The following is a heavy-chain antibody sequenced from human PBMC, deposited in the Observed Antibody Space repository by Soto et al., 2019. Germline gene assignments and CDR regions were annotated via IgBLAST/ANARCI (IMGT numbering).Heavy chain of an antibody. CDR1: GFSFSVYG. V-gene: IGHV3-33*01. CDR3: AAWAEGATEVH. D-gene: IGHD2-15*01. J-gene: IGHJ4*02. CDR2: KWYDASKQ. Sequence: QVQLVESGGGVVQPGRSLRLSCETSGFSFSVYGMHWVRQAPGKGLEWVAVKWYDASKQFYAASVEGRFTISRDNSKAILYLQMNSLRAEDTAVYYCAAWAEGATEVHWGQGTLVTVSS.